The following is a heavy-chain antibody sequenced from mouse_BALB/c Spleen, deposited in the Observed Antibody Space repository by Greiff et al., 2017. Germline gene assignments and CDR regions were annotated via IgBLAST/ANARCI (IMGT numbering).Heavy chain of an antibody. CDR1: GYSFTSYW. V-gene: IGHV1-7*01. Sequence: VQLQQSGAELAKPGASVKMSCKASGYSFTSYWMHWVKQRPGQGLEWIGYINPSTGYTEYNQKFKDKATLTADKSSSTAYMQLSSLTSEDSAVYYCEQLRRYYAMDCWGQGTSVTVSS. CDR3: EQLRRYYAMDC. D-gene: IGHD2-4*01. J-gene: IGHJ4*01. CDR2: INPSTGYT.